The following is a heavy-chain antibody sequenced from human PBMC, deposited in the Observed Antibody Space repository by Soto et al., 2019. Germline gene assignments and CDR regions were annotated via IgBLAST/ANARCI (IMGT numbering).Heavy chain of an antibody. Sequence: QVQLVESGGGLVKPGGSLRLSCAASGFTFSDYYMSWIRQAPGKGLEWVSYISSSSSYTNYADSVKGRFTISRDNAKNSLYLQMTSLRAEDAAVYYCARDKNGWELLIDCWGQGTLVTVSS. CDR2: ISSSSSYT. CDR1: GFTFSDYY. CDR3: ARDKNGWELLIDC. V-gene: IGHV3-11*05. J-gene: IGHJ4*02. D-gene: IGHD1-26*01.